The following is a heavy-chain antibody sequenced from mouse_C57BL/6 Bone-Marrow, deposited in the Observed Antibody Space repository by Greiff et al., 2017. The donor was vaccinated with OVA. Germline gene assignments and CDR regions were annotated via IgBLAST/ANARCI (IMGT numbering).Heavy chain of an antibody. J-gene: IGHJ3*01. D-gene: IGHD2-2*01. CDR2: IYPGDGDT. CDR3: ARGMTMVTTGGSFAY. V-gene: IGHV1-82*01. Sequence: QVQLQQSGPELVKPGASVKISCKASGYAFSSSWMNWVKQRPGKGLEWIGRIYPGDGDTNYNGKFKGKATLTAAKSSSTAYMQLSSLTSEDSAVYFCARGMTMVTTGGSFAYWGQGTLVTVSA. CDR1: GYAFSSSW.